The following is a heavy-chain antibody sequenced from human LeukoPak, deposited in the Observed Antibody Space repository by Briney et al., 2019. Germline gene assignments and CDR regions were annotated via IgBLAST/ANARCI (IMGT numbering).Heavy chain of an antibody. V-gene: IGHV1-24*01. J-gene: IGHJ6*02. CDR3: ATLPQLWALWDYYYGMDV. Sequence: ASVKVSCTVSGYTLTELSMHWVRQAPGKGLEWMGGFDPEDGETIYAQKFQGRVTMTEDTSTDTAYIELSSLRSEDTAVYYCATLPQLWALWDYYYGMDVWGQGTTVTVSS. D-gene: IGHD5-18*01. CDR1: GYTLTELS. CDR2: FDPEDGET.